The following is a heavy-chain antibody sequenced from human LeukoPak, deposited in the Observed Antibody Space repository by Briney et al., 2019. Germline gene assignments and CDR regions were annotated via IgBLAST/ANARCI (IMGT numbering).Heavy chain of an antibody. V-gene: IGHV4-31*03. J-gene: IGHJ3*02. CDR1: GGSISSGGYY. CDR3: AREIDSSGYDDALDI. Sequence: PSQTLSLTCTVSGGSISSGGYYWSWIRQHPGKGLEWIGYIYYSGSTYYNPSLKSRVTISVDTSKNQFSLKLSSVTAADTAVYYCAREIDSSGYDDALDIWGQGTMVTVSS. D-gene: IGHD3-22*01. CDR2: IYYSGST.